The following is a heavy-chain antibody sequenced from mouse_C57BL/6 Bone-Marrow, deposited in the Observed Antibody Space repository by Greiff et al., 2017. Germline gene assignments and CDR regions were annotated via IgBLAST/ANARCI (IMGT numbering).Heavy chain of an antibody. CDR1: GFTFSSYA. Sequence: EVMLVESGGGLVKPGGSLKLSCAASGFTFSSYAMSWVRQTPEKRLEWVATISDGGSYTYYPDNVKGRFTISRDTAKNNLYLQMSHLKSEDTAMYYCARDNFWFADWGKGTMVTVSA. D-gene: IGHD1-3*01. J-gene: IGHJ3*01. CDR3: ARDNFWFAD. CDR2: ISDGGSYT. V-gene: IGHV5-4*03.